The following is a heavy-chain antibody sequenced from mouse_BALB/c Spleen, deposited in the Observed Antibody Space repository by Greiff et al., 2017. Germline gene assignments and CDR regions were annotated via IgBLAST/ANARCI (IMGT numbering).Heavy chain of an antibody. CDR3: ASGVYSPYAMDY. V-gene: IGHV3-2*02. D-gene: IGHD2-12*01. J-gene: IGHJ4*01. CDR2: ISYSGST. CDR1: GYSITSDYA. Sequence: DVKLQESGPGLVKPSQSLSLTCTVTGYSITSDYAWNWIRQFPGNKLEWMGYISYSGSTSYNPSLKSRISITRDTSKNQFFLQLNSVTTEDTATYYCASGVYSPYAMDYWGQGTSVTVSS.